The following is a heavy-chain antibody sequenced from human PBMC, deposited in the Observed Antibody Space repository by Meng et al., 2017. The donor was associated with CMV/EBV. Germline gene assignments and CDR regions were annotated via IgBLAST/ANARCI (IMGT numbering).Heavy chain of an antibody. D-gene: IGHD2-8*01. CDR2: IVVGSGNT. CDR3: AAFRWANGVPFFWDY. V-gene: IGHV1-58*01. Sequence: SVKVSCKASGFTFTSSAVQWVRRARGQRLEWIGWIVVGSGNTNYAQKFQERVTITRDMSTSTAYMELSSLRSEDTAVYYCAAFRWANGVPFFWDYWGQGTLVTVSS. J-gene: IGHJ4*02. CDR1: GFTFTSSA.